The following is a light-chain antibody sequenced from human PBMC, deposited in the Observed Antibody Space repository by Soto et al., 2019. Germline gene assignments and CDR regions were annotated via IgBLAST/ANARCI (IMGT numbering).Light chain of an antibody. Sequence: EIVLTQSPGTLSLSPGERATLSCRASQSVINDYLAWYQQKSGQAPRLLIHGASSRATGIPDRLSGSGSGTDFTLTISRLEPEDFAVYYCQQYGSSPITFGQGTRLEI. V-gene: IGKV3-20*01. CDR2: GAS. CDR1: QSVINDY. CDR3: QQYGSSPIT. J-gene: IGKJ5*01.